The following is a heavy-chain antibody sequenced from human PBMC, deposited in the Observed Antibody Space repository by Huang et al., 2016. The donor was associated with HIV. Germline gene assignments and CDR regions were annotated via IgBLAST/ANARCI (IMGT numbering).Heavy chain of an antibody. CDR3: ARDRITQCNGGRCYSDWSDP. Sequence: QVQLQESGPGPVKPSQTLSLTCTVSGDSISRGGYLWSWIRQSPGKGLEWIESIYYTGTTSYNPSLRSRVTMSVDTSKNQFSLGLTSVTAEDTAVYYCARDRITQCNGGRCYSDWSDPWGQGTLVIVSS. V-gene: IGHV4-30-4*08. J-gene: IGHJ5*02. CDR2: IYYTGTT. CDR1: GDSISRGGYL. D-gene: IGHD2-15*01.